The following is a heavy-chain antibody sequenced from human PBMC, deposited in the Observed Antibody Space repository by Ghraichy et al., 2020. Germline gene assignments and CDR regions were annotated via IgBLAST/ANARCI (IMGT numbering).Heavy chain of an antibody. CDR1: GFAFSDYH. D-gene: IGHD3-3*02. J-gene: IGHJ1*01. CDR2: ISSRSSTI. V-gene: IGHV3-11*01. Sequence: GGSLRLSCAASGFAFSDYHMSWIRQAPGKGLEWISYISSRSSTIKYVESAKGRFTISRDNVKNSLYLEMNNLRLEDTAVYYCARGTIFGVKSLFNHWVQGTLVTV. CDR3: ARGTIFGVKSLFNH.